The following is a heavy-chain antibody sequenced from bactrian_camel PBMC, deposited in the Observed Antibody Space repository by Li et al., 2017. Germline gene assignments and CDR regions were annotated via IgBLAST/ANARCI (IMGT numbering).Heavy chain of an antibody. CDR1: NFSYTRDC. CDR2: IDDYLST. D-gene: IGHD1*01. Sequence: HVQLVESGGGSVQAGGSLRLSCVASNFSYTRDCMAWFRQAPGKEYEGVASIDDYLSTNYADSVKGRFTISKDNAKNTLYLQMNSLKPEDTAMYYCAVRRLGYCRLPRSSPPKANDYNDWGQGTQVTVS. V-gene: IGHV3S6*01. CDR3: AVRRLGYCRLPRSSPPKANDYND. J-gene: IGHJ4*01.